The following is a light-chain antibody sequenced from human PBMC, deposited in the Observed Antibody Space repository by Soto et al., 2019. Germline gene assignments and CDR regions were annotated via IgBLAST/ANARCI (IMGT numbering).Light chain of an antibody. Sequence: QLVLTQPPSASGSPGQSVTISCTGTSSDVGGYNYVSWYQQRPGKAPRLMIYEVSKRPSGVPDRFSGSKSGNTASLTVSGLQAEDEADYYCSSYAGSKNFFGGGTKLTVL. V-gene: IGLV2-8*01. CDR3: SSYAGSKNF. CDR2: EVS. CDR1: SSDVGGYNY. J-gene: IGLJ2*01.